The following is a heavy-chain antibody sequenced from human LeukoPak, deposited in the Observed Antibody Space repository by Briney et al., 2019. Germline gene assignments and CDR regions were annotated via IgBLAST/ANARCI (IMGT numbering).Heavy chain of an antibody. Sequence: PGGSLRLSCAASGFTFSSYGMHWVRQAPGKGLVWVTFISYDGSYKYYADSVKGRFTVSRDNSKNTLYLQMNSLRAEDTAVYYCAKEDYSSSFDYWGQGTLVTVSS. D-gene: IGHD4-11*01. V-gene: IGHV3-30*18. CDR2: ISYDGSYK. J-gene: IGHJ4*02. CDR3: AKEDYSSSFDY. CDR1: GFTFSSYG.